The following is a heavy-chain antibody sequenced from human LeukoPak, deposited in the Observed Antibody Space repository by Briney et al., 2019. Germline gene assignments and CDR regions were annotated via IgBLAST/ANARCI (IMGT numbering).Heavy chain of an antibody. J-gene: IGHJ5*02. CDR3: AKEVLGP. CDR2: IFYSGST. Sequence: PSETLSLTCTVSDYSISSGYYWGWIRQPPGKGLEWIGSIFYSGSTYYNPSLKSRVTISVDTSKNQLSLKLRSVTAADTAVYYCAKEVLGPWGQGTLVTVSS. V-gene: IGHV4-38-2*02. D-gene: IGHD7-27*01. CDR1: DYSISSGYY.